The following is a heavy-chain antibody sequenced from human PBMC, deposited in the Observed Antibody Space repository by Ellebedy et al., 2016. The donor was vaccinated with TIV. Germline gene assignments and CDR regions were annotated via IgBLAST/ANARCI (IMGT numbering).Heavy chain of an antibody. CDR3: ARTLMYCAGYCSYYYDY. CDR2: IFSNDEK. J-gene: IGHJ4*02. V-gene: IGHV2-26*01. D-gene: IGHD2-21*02. Sequence: SGPTLLKPTETLTLTCTVSGFSLRNVIMSVSWIRQPPGKALEWLGNIFSNDEKSYSTSLKTRLTISKDTSKSQVVLSMTNIDPVDTATYYCARTLMYCAGYCSYYYDYWGQGTRVTVSS. CDR1: GFSLRNVIMS.